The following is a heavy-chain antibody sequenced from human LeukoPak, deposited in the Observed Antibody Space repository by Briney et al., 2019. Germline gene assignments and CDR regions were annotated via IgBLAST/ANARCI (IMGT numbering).Heavy chain of an antibody. CDR1: GFTFNNYA. Sequence: PGGPLRVSCAASGFTFNNYALSWVRQAPGKGLEWVSAISDSGGSTYYADSVKGRFTISRDNSQNTLYLQMNSLRAEDTAVYYCAKGDGYNYDNWFDPWGQGTLVTVSS. CDR2: ISDSGGST. D-gene: IGHD5-24*01. J-gene: IGHJ5*02. CDR3: AKGDGYNYDNWFDP. V-gene: IGHV3-23*01.